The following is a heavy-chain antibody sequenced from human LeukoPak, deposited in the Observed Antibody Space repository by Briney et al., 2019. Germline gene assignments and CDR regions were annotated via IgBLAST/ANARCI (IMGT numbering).Heavy chain of an antibody. CDR3: TRVGYIDEGIDY. J-gene: IGHJ4*02. D-gene: IGHD5-24*01. V-gene: IGHV3-7*04. CDR1: GFPFSSYW. CDR2: IKQDGSKK. Sequence: PGESLRLSCVAPGFPFSSYWMTWVRQAPGKGLEWVANIKQDGSKKSYVDSVKGRFTISRDNAKNSLYLQMNSLRAEDTAIYYCTRVGYIDEGIDYWGQGTLVTVSS.